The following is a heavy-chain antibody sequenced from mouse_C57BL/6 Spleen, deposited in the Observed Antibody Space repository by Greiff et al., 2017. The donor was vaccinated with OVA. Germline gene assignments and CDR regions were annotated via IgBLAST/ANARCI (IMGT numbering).Heavy chain of an antibody. Sequence: EVKVVESGGGLVQPGGSMKLSCVASGFTFSNYWMNWVRQSPEKGLEWVAQIRLKSDNYATHYAESVKGRFTISRDDSKSSVYLQMNNLRAEDTGIYYCTGVSDYYGSSYPYAMDYWGQGTAVTVSS. J-gene: IGHJ4*01. D-gene: IGHD1-1*01. V-gene: IGHV6-3*01. CDR2: IRLKSDNYAT. CDR3: TGVSDYYGSSYPYAMDY. CDR1: GFTFSNYW.